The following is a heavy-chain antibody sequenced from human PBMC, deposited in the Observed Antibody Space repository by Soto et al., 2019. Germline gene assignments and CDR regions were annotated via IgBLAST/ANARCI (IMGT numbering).Heavy chain of an antibody. CDR3: ARDTLPAIYYYDSSGLIDS. Sequence: ASVKVSCKASGYTFTSYYMHWVRQAPGQGLEWMGIINPSGGSTSYAQKFQGRVTMTRDTSTSTVYMELSSLRSEDTAVYYCARDTLPAIYYYDSSGLIDSWGQGTLVTVSS. D-gene: IGHD3-22*01. CDR1: GYTFTSYY. V-gene: IGHV1-46*01. CDR2: INPSGGST. J-gene: IGHJ4*02.